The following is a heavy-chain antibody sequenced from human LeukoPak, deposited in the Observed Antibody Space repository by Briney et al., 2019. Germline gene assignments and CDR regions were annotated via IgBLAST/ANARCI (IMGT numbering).Heavy chain of an antibody. CDR2: IYPRDGST. CDR1: GYTFTNNY. J-gene: IGHJ4*02. V-gene: IGHV1-46*01. Sequence: ASVNVSCTASGYTFTNNYLHWVRQAPGQGLEWMGMIYPRDGSTSYAQNFQGRVTVTRDTSTTTVHMELRGLRSEDTAVYYCARDQEGFDYWGQGTVVTVSS. CDR3: ARDQEGFDY.